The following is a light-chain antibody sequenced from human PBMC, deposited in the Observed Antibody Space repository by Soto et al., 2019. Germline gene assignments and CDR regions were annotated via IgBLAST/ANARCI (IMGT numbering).Light chain of an antibody. J-gene: IGKJ1*01. CDR1: QNISDW. CDR3: QQYNSYSEWT. Sequence: DIQMTQSPSTLSASVGDGVTITCRASQNISDWLAWYQQKPGQAPKLLIYYASTLESGVPSRLRGSGSGTEFTLTISSLQPDDFATYYCQQYNSYSEWTFGQGTKVEIK. V-gene: IGKV1-5*01. CDR2: YAS.